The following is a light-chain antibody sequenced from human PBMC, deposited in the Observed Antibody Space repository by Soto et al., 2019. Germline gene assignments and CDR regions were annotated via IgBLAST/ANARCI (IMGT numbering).Light chain of an antibody. J-gene: IGLJ1*01. V-gene: IGLV1-40*01. Sequence: SVRTQPRWVCGYPGQGVSISCNGSTSNIGAPYDVHWYQHLPGTAPKLLIYGDNNRPSGVPDRFSGSKSGTSASLAITRLQAEDEADYYCQSYDISLHNYVFGTGTKVTVL. CDR3: QSYDISLHNYV. CDR1: TSNIGAPYD. CDR2: GDN.